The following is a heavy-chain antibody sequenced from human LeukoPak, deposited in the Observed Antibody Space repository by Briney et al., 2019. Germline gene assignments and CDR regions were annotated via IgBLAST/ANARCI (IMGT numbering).Heavy chain of an antibody. CDR3: ARDKVVGATHFDY. Sequence: GGSLRLSCVAPGFTFSSYWMSWVRQAPGKGLEWVANIKQDGSDKNYVDSVKGRFTISRDNAKNSLYLQMHSLRAEDTAVYYCARDKVVGATHFDYWGQGTLVTVSS. CDR2: IKQDGSDK. V-gene: IGHV3-7*01. J-gene: IGHJ4*02. D-gene: IGHD1-26*01. CDR1: GFTFSSYW.